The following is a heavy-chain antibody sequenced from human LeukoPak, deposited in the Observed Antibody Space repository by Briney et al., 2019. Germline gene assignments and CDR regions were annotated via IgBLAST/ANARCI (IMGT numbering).Heavy chain of an antibody. D-gene: IGHD2-2*01. Sequence: GGSLRLSCAASGFTFSSYSMNWVRQAPGKGLEWVSSISSSSSYIYYADSVKGRFTISRDNAKNSLYLQMNSLRAEDTAVYYCARDSRDQPAAKYAFDIWGQGTMVTVSS. CDR1: GFTFSSYS. CDR2: ISSSSSYI. V-gene: IGHV3-21*01. J-gene: IGHJ3*02. CDR3: ARDSRDQPAAKYAFDI.